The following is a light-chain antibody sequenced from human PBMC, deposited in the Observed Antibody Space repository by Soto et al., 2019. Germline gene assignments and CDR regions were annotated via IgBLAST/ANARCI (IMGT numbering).Light chain of an antibody. CDR3: QQYESYSPWT. V-gene: IGKV1-5*01. Sequence: DIQMTQSPSSLSASVGDRFTITCRSSQSISSWLAWYQQKPGKAPKLLIYDASTLQSGVPSRYSGSGSGTEFTLTISNLQPDDFATYYCQQYESYSPWTFGQGTKVDIK. CDR1: QSISSW. J-gene: IGKJ1*01. CDR2: DAS.